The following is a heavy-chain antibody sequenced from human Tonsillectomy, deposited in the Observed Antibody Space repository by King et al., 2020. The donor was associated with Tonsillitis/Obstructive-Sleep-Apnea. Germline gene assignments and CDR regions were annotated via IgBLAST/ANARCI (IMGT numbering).Heavy chain of an antibody. CDR2: ISTTNSYI. V-gene: IGHV3-21*01. D-gene: IGHD4-23*01. CDR3: ARLSLDYGGNSAFDY. CDR1: GFTFSTYS. J-gene: IGHJ4*02. Sequence: VQLVESGGGLVKPGGSLRLSCAASGFTFSTYSMNWVRQPPGKGLEWVSAISTTNSYIYYADSVKGRFTIFRDNAKNSLYLQMNSLRAEDTAVYYCARLSLDYGGNSAFDYWGQGTLVTVSS.